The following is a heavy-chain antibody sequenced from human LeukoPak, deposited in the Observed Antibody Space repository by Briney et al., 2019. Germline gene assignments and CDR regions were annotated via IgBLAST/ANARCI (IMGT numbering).Heavy chain of an antibody. CDR1: GFTFSDYY. V-gene: IGHV3-11*01. J-gene: IGHJ4*02. CDR2: ISSSGSTI. CDR3: ARDKERGAAAGPAPHYFDY. Sequence: TGGSLRLSCAVSGFTFSDYYMSWIRQAPGKGLEWVSYISSSGSTIYYADSVKGRFTISRDNAKNSLYLQMNSLRAEDTAVYYCARDKERGAAAGPAPHYFDYWGQGTLVTVSS. D-gene: IGHD6-13*01.